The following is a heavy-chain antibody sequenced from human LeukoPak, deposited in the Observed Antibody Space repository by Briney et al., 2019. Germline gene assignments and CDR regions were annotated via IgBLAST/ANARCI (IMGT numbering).Heavy chain of an antibody. Sequence: SSETLSLTCTVSGGSISSYYWGWIRQPPGKGLEWIGSIYHSGSTYYNPSLKSRVTISVDTSKNQFSLKLSSVTAADTAVYYCAREGLNMVRGVIPKEAWGWFDPWGQGTLVTVSS. CDR2: IYHSGST. CDR1: GGSISSYY. J-gene: IGHJ5*02. D-gene: IGHD3-10*01. V-gene: IGHV4-38-2*02. CDR3: AREGLNMVRGVIPKEAWGWFDP.